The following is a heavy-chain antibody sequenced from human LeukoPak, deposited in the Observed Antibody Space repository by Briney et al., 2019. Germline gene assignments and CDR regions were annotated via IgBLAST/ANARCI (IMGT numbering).Heavy chain of an antibody. CDR1: GYTFTGYY. D-gene: IGHD3-16*01. J-gene: IGHJ5*02. CDR2: INPNSGGT. V-gene: IGHV1-2*02. Sequence: ASVKVSCKASGYTFTGYYMHWVRQAPGQGLEWMGWINPNSGGTNFAQRFQGRVTLTRDTSISTAYMELTSLRSDDTAIYYCARGHYDHVLGNWFDPWGQGTLVTVSS. CDR3: ARGHYDHVLGNWFDP.